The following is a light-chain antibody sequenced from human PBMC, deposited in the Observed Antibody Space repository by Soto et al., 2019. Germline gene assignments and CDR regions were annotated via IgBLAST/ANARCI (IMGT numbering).Light chain of an antibody. CDR3: QHYNSLPIT. J-gene: IGKJ5*01. Sequence: DIQMTQSPSTLSASVGDTVTITCQASQDIRFYLNWYQHKTGQAPKLLIYDASQLETGVPSKFSGSGSGTDFTFTINNLQAEDIGTYYCQHYNSLPITFGQGTRLEI. CDR1: QDIRFY. V-gene: IGKV1-33*01. CDR2: DAS.